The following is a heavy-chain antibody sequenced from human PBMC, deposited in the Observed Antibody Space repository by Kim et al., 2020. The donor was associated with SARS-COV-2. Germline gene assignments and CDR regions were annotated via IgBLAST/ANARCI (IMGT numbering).Heavy chain of an antibody. V-gene: IGHV3-66*01. D-gene: IGHD3-10*01. CDR2: IYSGGPT. Sequence: GGSLRLSCAASGFIVSDHYINWVRQAPGKGLEWVSVIYSGGPTYYADSVKGRFVISRDTSKNTVHLQMKSLRLEDTAVYYCAREGDPYGASDHLGQGTPV. CDR3: AREGDPYGASDH. J-gene: IGHJ4*02. CDR1: GFIVSDHY.